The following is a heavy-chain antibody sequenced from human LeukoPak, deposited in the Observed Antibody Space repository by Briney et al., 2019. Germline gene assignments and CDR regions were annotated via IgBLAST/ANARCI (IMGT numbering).Heavy chain of an antibody. CDR1: GFTFSDYY. V-gene: IGHV3-11*01. CDR3: ARTHCSSTSCYSGEEGYGMDV. Sequence: GGSLRLSCVASGFTFSDYYMSWIRQAPGKGLEWVSYISSSGSTIYYADSVKGRFTISRDSAKNSLYLQMDSLRAEDTAVYYCARTHCSSTSCYSGEEGYGMDVWGQGTTVTVSS. J-gene: IGHJ6*02. CDR2: ISSSGSTI. D-gene: IGHD2-2*01.